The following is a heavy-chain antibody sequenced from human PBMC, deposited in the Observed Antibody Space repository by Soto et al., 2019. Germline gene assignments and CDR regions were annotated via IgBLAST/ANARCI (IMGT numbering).Heavy chain of an antibody. Sequence: SETLSLTCTVSGGSISSSSYYWGWIRQPPGKGLEWIGSIYYSGSTYYNPSLKSRVTISVDTSKNQFSLKLSSVTAADTAGYYCAGGEAGGAFDIWGQGTMVTVSS. CDR2: IYYSGST. V-gene: IGHV4-39*01. CDR1: GGSISSSSYY. J-gene: IGHJ3*02. CDR3: AGGEAGGAFDI. D-gene: IGHD3-16*01.